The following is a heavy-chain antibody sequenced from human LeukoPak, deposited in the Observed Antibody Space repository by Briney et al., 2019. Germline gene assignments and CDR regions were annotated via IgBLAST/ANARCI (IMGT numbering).Heavy chain of an antibody. CDR1: GFTFSSYS. D-gene: IGHD5-24*01. V-gene: IGHV3-21*01. CDR2: ITSSTSYI. CDR3: ARGRGGSGREAYNVDY. J-gene: IGHJ4*02. Sequence: PGGSLRLSRTASGFTFSSYSMNWVRQAPGKGLEWVSCITSSTSYIYYADSVKGRFTISRDNAESSLFLQMNSLRDEDTAVYYCARGRGGSGREAYNVDYWGQGTLVTVSS.